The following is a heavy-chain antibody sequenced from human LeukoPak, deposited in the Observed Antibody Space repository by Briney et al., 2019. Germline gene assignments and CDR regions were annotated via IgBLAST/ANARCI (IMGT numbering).Heavy chain of an antibody. D-gene: IGHD3-10*01. Sequence: GGSLRLSCATSGFTFNNYAMSWVRQAPGKGLEWVSAISSSGGSTFYADSVKGRFSISRDNSNNTLYLQMNSLRAEDTAVYYCARDGVLLWFGESRGENYFDYWGQGTLVTVSS. CDR3: ARDGVLLWFGESRGENYFDY. CDR2: ISSSGGST. V-gene: IGHV3-23*01. J-gene: IGHJ4*02. CDR1: GFTFNNYA.